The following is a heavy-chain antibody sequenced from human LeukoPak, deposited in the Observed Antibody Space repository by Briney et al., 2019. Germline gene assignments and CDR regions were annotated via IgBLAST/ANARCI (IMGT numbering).Heavy chain of an antibody. D-gene: IGHD3-3*01. CDR2: IRQDGSEK. V-gene: IGHV3-7*03. CDR3: ARGLEWPGKPTLVSDY. J-gene: IGHJ4*02. CDR1: GFTFRTHW. Sequence: GGSLRLSCAASGFTFRTHWMSWFRQAPGKGLEWVANIRQDGSEKYCVDSVKGRFTISRDNAKNTLGLQMNSLRVEDTAVYYCARGLEWPGKPTLVSDYWGQGTLVTVSS.